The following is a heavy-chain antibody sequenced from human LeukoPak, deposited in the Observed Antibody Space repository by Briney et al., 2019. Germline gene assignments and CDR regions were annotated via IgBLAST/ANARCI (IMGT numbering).Heavy chain of an antibody. Sequence: SETLSLTCTASGGSISSYYWSWIRQPPGKGLEWIGYIYYSGSTNYNPSLKSRVTISVDTSKNQFSLKLSSVTAADTAVYYCARIHYYDSSGSTQDAFDIWGQGTMVTVSS. CDR3: ARIHYYDSSGSTQDAFDI. J-gene: IGHJ3*02. CDR1: GGSISSYY. D-gene: IGHD3-22*01. CDR2: IYYSGST. V-gene: IGHV4-59*08.